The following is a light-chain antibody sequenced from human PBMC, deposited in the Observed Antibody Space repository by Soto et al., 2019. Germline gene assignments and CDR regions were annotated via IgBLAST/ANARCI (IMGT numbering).Light chain of an antibody. Sequence: QSVLTQPPSVSAAPGQKVTISCSGSHTNIGNNFVSWYQHLPGTAPKLLIFDNNKRPSGIPDRFSGSKGGTSATLDITGLQPGDEADYFCGTWDYSLTTVVFGGGTTLTVL. CDR1: HTNIGNNF. V-gene: IGLV1-51*01. J-gene: IGLJ2*01. CDR3: GTWDYSLTTVV. CDR2: DNN.